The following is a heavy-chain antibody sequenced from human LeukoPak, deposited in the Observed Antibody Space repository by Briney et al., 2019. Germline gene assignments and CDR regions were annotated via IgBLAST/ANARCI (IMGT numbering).Heavy chain of an antibody. CDR2: INPNSGGT. Sequence: ASVKGSCKASGYTFTGYYMHWVRQAPGQGLEWMGWINPNSGGTNYAQKFQGRVTMTRDTSISTAYMELSRLISDDTAVYYCARDDCSSTSCYREVNWVNYYYYYGMDVWGQGTTVTVSS. CDR3: ARDDCSSTSCYREVNWVNYYYYYGMDV. D-gene: IGHD2-2*01. CDR1: GYTFTGYY. J-gene: IGHJ6*02. V-gene: IGHV1-2*02.